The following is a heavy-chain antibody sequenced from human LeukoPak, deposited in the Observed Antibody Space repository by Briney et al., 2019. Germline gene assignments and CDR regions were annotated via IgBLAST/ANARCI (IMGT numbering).Heavy chain of an antibody. CDR2: INSSGGSI. D-gene: IGHD3-3*01. CDR3: AKDLYDFWTGYYLNYFDS. V-gene: IGHV3-23*01. J-gene: IGHJ4*02. Sequence: GGSLRLSCAASGFTFSTYSMSWVRQAPGKGLEWIAVINSSGGSISYADFVTGRFTISRDNSKNTLCLEMNNLRAEDTAVYYCAKDLYDFWTGYYLNYFDSWGQGTLVTVSS. CDR1: GFTFSTYS.